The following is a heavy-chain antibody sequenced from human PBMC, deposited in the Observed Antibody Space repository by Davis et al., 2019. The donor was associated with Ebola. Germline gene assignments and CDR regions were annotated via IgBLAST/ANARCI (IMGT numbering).Heavy chain of an antibody. CDR1: GYTFTSNG. D-gene: IGHD3-3*01. J-gene: IGHJ5*02. Sequence: AASVKVSCKTSGYTFTSNGIMWVRQAPGQGLEWMGWISPQNGNRKYAQKFQGRVAMTTDTSTSTVYMELRSLTSDDTAVYFCARVDYDFWSGYYTGSWFDPWGQGTLVTVSS. V-gene: IGHV1-18*01. CDR3: ARVDYDFWSGYYTGSWFDP. CDR2: ISPQNGNR.